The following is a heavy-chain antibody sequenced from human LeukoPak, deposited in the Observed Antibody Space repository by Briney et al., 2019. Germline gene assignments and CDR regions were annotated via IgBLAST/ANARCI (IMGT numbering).Heavy chain of an antibody. Sequence: GGSLRLSCAASGFTFSSYWMSWVRQAPGKGLEWVANIKQDGSEKYYVDSVKGRFTISRDNAKNPLYLQMDSLRAEDTAVYYCAREGGYGSGTDEESWFDPWGQGTLVTVSS. J-gene: IGHJ5*02. D-gene: IGHD3-10*01. CDR3: AREGGYGSGTDEESWFDP. CDR1: GFTFSSYW. CDR2: IKQDGSEK. V-gene: IGHV3-7*03.